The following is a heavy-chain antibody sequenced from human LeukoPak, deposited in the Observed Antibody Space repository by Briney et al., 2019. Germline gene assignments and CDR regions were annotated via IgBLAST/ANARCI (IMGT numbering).Heavy chain of an antibody. CDR1: GFTINRSY. Sequence: GGSLGLSCAASGFTINRSYMNWVRQAPGKGLEWVSIIHNDGTTYYADSVKGRFTISRDDSKNTIYLQMNSLRAEDTAVYYCAGGRGWIIDLWGQGTQVTVSS. CDR3: AGGRGWIIDL. J-gene: IGHJ5*02. CDR2: IHNDGTT. D-gene: IGHD6-19*01. V-gene: IGHV3-66*01.